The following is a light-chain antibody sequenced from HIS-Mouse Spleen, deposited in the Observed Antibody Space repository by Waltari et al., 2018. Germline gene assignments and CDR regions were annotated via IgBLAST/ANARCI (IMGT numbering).Light chain of an antibody. CDR1: QDISNY. Sequence: DIQMTQSPSSLSASVGHRVPITCQASQDISNYLNWYQQKPGKAPKLLIYDASNLETGVPSRFSGSGSGTDFTFTISSLQPEDIATYYCQQYDNLPPLTFGGGTKVEIK. V-gene: IGKV1-33*01. J-gene: IGKJ4*01. CDR3: QQYDNLPPLT. CDR2: DAS.